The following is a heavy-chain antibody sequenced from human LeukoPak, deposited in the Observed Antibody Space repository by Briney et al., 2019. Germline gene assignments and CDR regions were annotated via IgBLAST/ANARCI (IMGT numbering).Heavy chain of an antibody. V-gene: IGHV3-23*01. J-gene: IGHJ4*02. Sequence: GGSLRLSCAASGFTFSSYAMSWVRQAPGKGLEWVSAISGSGGSTYYADSVKGRFTISRDNAKNTLYLQMNSLRAEDTAVYYCARDFDDILTGYYYFDYWGQGTLVTVSS. CDR1: GFTFSSYA. CDR3: ARDFDDILTGYYYFDY. D-gene: IGHD3-9*01. CDR2: ISGSGGST.